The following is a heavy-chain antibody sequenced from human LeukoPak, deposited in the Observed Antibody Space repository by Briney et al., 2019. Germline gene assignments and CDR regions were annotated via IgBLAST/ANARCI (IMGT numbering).Heavy chain of an antibody. CDR1: GGSISSSSYY. CDR3: ARGRRYSSGYYNYYYYMDV. D-gene: IGHD3-22*01. V-gene: IGHV4-39*07. Sequence: PSETLSLTCTVSGGSISSSSYYWGWIRQPPGKGLEWIGNIFYSGSTYYNPSLKSRVTISVDTSKNQFSLKLSSVTAADTAVYYCARGRRYSSGYYNYYYYMDVWGKGTTVTVSS. CDR2: IFYSGST. J-gene: IGHJ6*03.